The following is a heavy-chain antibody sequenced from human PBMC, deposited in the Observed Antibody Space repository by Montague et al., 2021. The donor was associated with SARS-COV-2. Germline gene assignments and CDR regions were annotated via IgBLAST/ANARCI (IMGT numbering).Heavy chain of an antibody. V-gene: IGHV3-74*01. J-gene: IGHJ4*02. CDR1: GFTFSSYW. Sequence: SLRLSCAASGFTFSSYWMHWVRQAPGKGLVWVSRITSDGSTTNYADSVKGRFTISRDNAKNTVYLQMNSLRVEDTAVYFCRAWYYASGSDLGYFEHCRRGTLVIVSS. D-gene: IGHD3-10*01. CDR3: RAWYYASGSDLGYFEH. CDR2: ITSDGSTT.